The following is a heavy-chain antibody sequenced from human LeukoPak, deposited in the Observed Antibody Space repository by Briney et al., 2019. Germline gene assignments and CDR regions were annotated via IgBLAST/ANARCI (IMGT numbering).Heavy chain of an antibody. CDR3: AKKMDVLEWPPTGNWFDP. D-gene: IGHD3-3*01. V-gene: IGHV3-23*01. CDR2: VSGSGGRT. Sequence: PGGSLRLSCAASGFTFSSYAMSGVRQAPGKGLDGVSAVSGSGGRTYYAASVKGRFTISRDNSKNTLYLQMNILRAEDTAVYYCAKKMDVLEWPPTGNWFDPWGQGTLVTVSP. CDR1: GFTFSSYA. J-gene: IGHJ5*02.